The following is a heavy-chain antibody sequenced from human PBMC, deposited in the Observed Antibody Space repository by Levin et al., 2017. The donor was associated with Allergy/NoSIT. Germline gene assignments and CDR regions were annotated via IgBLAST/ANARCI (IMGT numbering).Heavy chain of an antibody. CDR1: GGSFSGYY. D-gene: IGHD3-10*01. Sequence: LSQTLSLTCTVYGGSFSGYYWSWVRQPPGKGLEWIGELNRSGSTNYNPSLKSRVTISGDPSKNQFSLHLSSVTAADTAVYYCARGDYGSGSYLDYWGQGTLVAVSS. CDR2: LNRSGST. J-gene: IGHJ4*02. V-gene: IGHV4-34*01. CDR3: ARGDYGSGSYLDY.